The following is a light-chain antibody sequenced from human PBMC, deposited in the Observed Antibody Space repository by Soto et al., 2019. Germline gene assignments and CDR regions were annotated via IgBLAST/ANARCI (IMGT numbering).Light chain of an antibody. V-gene: IGKV4-1*01. CDR3: QQYGSSPRT. J-gene: IGKJ5*01. CDR1: QSILYSSNNKNY. CDR2: GAS. Sequence: DIMITLSPHSLTVSLCERATINCKSSQSILYSSNNKNYLAWYQQKPGQAPRLLIYGASSRATGIPDRFSGSGSGTDFTLTISRLEPEDFAVYYCQQYGSSPRTFGQGTRLEI.